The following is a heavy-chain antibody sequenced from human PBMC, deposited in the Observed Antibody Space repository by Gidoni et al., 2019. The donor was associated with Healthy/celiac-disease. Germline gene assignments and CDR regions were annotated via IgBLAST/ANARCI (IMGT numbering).Heavy chain of an antibody. V-gene: IGHV1-69*06. CDR1: GGTFSSYA. Sequence: QVQLVQSGAEVKKPGSSVKLSCKATGGTFSSYAISRVRQAPGQGLEWMGGIIPIFGTANYAQKFQGRVTITADKSTSTAYMELSSLRSEDTAVYYCARGTLEMATINHPYFDYWGQGTLVTVSS. CDR2: IIPIFGTA. D-gene: IGHD5-12*01. J-gene: IGHJ4*02. CDR3: ARGTLEMATINHPYFDY.